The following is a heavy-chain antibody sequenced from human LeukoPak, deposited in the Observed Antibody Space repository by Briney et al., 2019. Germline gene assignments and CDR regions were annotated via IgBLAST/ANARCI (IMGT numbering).Heavy chain of an antibody. Sequence: SETLSLTCTVSGGSMTTHHWNWIRQTPGKGLEWIGYVFDSGRTKVNPSLTSRVTLSTDTSKNQLSLRLSSVTAADTAVYYCTTIKRGDIFGYFDFWGQGILVSVSS. D-gene: IGHD5-18*01. V-gene: IGHV4-59*11. J-gene: IGHJ4*02. CDR2: VFDSGRT. CDR3: TTIKRGDIFGYFDF. CDR1: GGSMTTHH.